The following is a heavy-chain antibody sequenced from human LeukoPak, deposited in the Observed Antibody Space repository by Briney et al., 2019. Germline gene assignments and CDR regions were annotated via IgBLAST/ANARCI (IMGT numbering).Heavy chain of an antibody. V-gene: IGHV3-30*04. Sequence: GGSLRLSCAASGFTFSSYAMHWVRQAQGKGLEWVAVISYDGSNKYYADSVKGRFTISRDNSKNTLYLQMNSLRAEDTAVYYCARDHSSSSWPLRWFGPWGQGTLVTVSS. CDR1: GFTFSSYA. J-gene: IGHJ5*02. CDR3: ARDHSSSSWPLRWFGP. D-gene: IGHD6-13*01. CDR2: ISYDGSNK.